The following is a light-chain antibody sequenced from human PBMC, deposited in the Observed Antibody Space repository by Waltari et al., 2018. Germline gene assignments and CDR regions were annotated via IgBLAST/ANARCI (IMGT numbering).Light chain of an antibody. J-gene: IGLJ1*01. Sequence: SALTQPRSVSGSPGQSVTISCTAPRSYLGTYYRVSWYQQSPGKAPKLMIYDVSKRPSGVPSRFSGSKSGNTASLTISGLQAEDEADYYCCSYAGAYTYVFGTGTKVTVL. CDR3: CSYAGAYTYV. CDR2: DVS. CDR1: RSYLGTYYR. V-gene: IGLV2-11*01.